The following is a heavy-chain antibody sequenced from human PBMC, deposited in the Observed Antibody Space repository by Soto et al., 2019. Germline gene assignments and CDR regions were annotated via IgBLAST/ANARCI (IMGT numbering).Heavy chain of an antibody. CDR2: ISGSGGGT. V-gene: IGHV3-23*01. Sequence: EVQLLESGGGLVQPGGSLRLSCAASGFTFSSYAMYWVRQAPGKGLEWVSGISGSGGGTYYADSVKGRFTISRDNSKKTLYVPMNSLIAEYTAVYHCAKDLRFVRPSGWGDWGQGTLVTVSS. D-gene: IGHD6-19*01. CDR3: AKDLRFVRPSGWGD. CDR1: GFTFSSYA. J-gene: IGHJ4*02.